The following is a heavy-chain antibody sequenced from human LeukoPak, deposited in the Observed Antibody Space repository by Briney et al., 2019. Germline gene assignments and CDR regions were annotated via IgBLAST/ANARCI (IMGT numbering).Heavy chain of an antibody. D-gene: IGHD3-10*01. Sequence: SETLSLTCTVSGGSISDYYWSWIRQPPGKGLEWIGYIYYSGSTSYNPSLKSRVTISLDTSRNQFSLKLRSVTAADTAVYYCARVEGPALDYYGSGSYSNWFDPWGQGTLVTVSS. CDR3: ARVEGPALDYYGSGSYSNWFDP. V-gene: IGHV4-59*08. CDR2: IYYSGST. CDR1: GGSISDYY. J-gene: IGHJ5*02.